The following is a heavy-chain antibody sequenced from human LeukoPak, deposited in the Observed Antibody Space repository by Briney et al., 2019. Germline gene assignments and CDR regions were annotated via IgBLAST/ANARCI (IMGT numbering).Heavy chain of an antibody. CDR2: ISYDGSNK. CDR3: ARAGSTSCYSSADY. J-gene: IGHJ4*02. CDR1: GFTFSSYA. V-gene: IGHV3-30*04. Sequence: GGSPRLSCAASGFTFSSYAMHWVRQAPGKGLEWVAVISYDGSNKYYADSVKGRFTISRGNSKNTLYLQMNSLRAEDTAVYYCARAGSTSCYSSADYWGQGTLVTVSS. D-gene: IGHD2-2*01.